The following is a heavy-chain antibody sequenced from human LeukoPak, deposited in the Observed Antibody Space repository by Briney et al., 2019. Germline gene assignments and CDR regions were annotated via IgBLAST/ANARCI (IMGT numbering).Heavy chain of an antibody. CDR2: IYTSGST. V-gene: IGHV4-61*02. CDR3: ARDSYCSSTSCYDAFDI. D-gene: IGHD2-2*01. CDR1: GGSISSGSYY. Sequence: SQTLSLTCTVSGGSISSGSYYWNWIRQPAGKGLEWIGRIYTSGSTNYNPSLKSRVTISVDTSKNQFSLKLSSVTAADTAVYYCARDSYCSSTSCYDAFDIWGQGTMVTVSS. J-gene: IGHJ3*02.